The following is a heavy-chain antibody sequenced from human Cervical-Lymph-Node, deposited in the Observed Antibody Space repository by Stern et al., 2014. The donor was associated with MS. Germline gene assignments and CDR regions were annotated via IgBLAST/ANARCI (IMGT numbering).Heavy chain of an antibody. V-gene: IGHV1-69*06. CDR1: GGTFSSYA. Sequence: QVQLVESGAEVKKPGSSVNVSCKASGGTFSSYAISWVRQGPGQGLEWMGGVIPTLGTVNYAPKFQGRVTFIADKLSDTAYMELNSLRSDDTAVYYCVERDAWFDPWGPGTLVIVSS. D-gene: IGHD1-1*01. J-gene: IGHJ5*02. CDR3: VERDAWFDP. CDR2: VIPTLGTV.